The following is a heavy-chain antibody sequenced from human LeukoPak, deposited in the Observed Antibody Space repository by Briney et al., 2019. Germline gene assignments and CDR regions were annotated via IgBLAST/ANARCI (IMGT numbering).Heavy chain of an antibody. CDR3: AREGSPGLEYFQH. V-gene: IGHV1-2*02. D-gene: IGHD1-26*01. CDR2: INPNSGGT. Sequence: ASVKVSCKATGYTFTGYYMHWVRQAPGQGLEWMGWINPNSGGTNYAQKFQGRVTMTRDTSISTAYMELSRLRSDDTAVYYCAREGSPGLEYFQHWGQGTLVTVSS. CDR1: GYTFTGYY. J-gene: IGHJ1*01.